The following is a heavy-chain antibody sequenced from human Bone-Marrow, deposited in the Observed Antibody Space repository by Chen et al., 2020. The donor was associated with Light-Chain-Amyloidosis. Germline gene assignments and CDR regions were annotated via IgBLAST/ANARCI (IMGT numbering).Heavy chain of an antibody. CDR3: ARRGDWGLFDY. J-gene: IGHJ4*02. V-gene: IGHV1-69*01. D-gene: IGHD7-27*01. CDR1: GGPFSSNA. Sequence: QVQLVQSGAAVRKPGCSVKVRCQASGGPFSSNAISGVRQAPGQGLEWMGGIIHIFGTANYAQNFQGRVTITADESTSTAYMELSSLRSEDTAVYYCARRGDWGLFDYWGQGTLVTVSS. CDR2: IIHIFGTA.